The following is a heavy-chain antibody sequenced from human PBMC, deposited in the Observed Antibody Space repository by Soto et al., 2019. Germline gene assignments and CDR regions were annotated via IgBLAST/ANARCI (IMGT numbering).Heavy chain of an antibody. Sequence: QVQLVESGGGVVQPGRSLRLSCAASGFTFSSYAMHWVRQAPGKGLEWVAVISYDGSNKYYADSVKGRFTISRDNSKNTLYLQMNSLRAEDTAVYYCARGRAEYYFDYWGQGTLVTVSS. CDR1: GFTFSSYA. J-gene: IGHJ4*02. V-gene: IGHV3-30-3*01. CDR2: ISYDGSNK. D-gene: IGHD6-19*01. CDR3: ARGRAEYYFDY.